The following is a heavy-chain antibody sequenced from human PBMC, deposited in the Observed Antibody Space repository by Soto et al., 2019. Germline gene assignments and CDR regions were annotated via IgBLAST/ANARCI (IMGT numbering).Heavy chain of an antibody. CDR1: GFTFSTYW. CDR3: ARGYCSGGSCSPGGMDV. Sequence: EVQLVESGGGLVQPGGSLRLSCAASGFTFSTYWMHWVRQAPGQGLVWVSRSNGDGSSTSYADSVKGRFTISRDNAKNTLYLQMNSLRAEDTAVYYCARGYCSGGSCSPGGMDVWGQGTTVTVSS. J-gene: IGHJ6*02. V-gene: IGHV3-74*01. CDR2: SNGDGSST. D-gene: IGHD2-15*01.